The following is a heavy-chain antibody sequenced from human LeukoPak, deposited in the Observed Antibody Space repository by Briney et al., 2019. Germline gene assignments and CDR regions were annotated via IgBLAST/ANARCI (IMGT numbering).Heavy chain of an antibody. CDR1: GGTLSSYA. D-gene: IGHD6-19*01. J-gene: IGHJ3*02. CDR3: AIAVAGFDAFDI. Sequence: ASVKVSCKASGGTLSSYAISWVRQAPGQGLEWMGGIIPIFGTANYAQKFRGRVTITADKSTSTAYMELSNLRSEDTAVYYCAIAVAGFDAFDIWGQGTMVTVSS. V-gene: IGHV1-69*06. CDR2: IIPIFGTA.